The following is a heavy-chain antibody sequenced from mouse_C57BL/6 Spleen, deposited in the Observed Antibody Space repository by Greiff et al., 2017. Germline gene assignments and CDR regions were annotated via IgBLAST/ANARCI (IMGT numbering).Heavy chain of an antibody. V-gene: IGHV1-80*01. J-gene: IGHJ4*01. CDR1: GYAFSSYW. CDR2: IYPGDGDT. Sequence: QVQLQQSGAELVKPGASVKISCKASGYAFSSYWMNWVKQRPGKGLEWIGQIYPGDGDTNYNGKFKGKATLTADKSSSPAYMQLSSLTSEDSAVYFCARDGYYGDYAMDYWGQGTSVTVSS. D-gene: IGHD2-3*01. CDR3: ARDGYYGDYAMDY.